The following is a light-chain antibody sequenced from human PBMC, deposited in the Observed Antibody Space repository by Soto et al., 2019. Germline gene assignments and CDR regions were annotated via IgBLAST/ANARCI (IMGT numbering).Light chain of an antibody. V-gene: IGKV3-20*01. CDR1: QSVSSSY. CDR2: GAS. CDR3: QQYASSPPYT. Sequence: EIVLTQSPGTRSLSPGERATLSCRASQSVSSSYLAWYQQKPGQAPRLLIYGASSRATGIPDRFSGSGSGTDFTLTISRLEPEHFAVYYCQQYASSPPYTFGQGTKLEIK. J-gene: IGKJ2*01.